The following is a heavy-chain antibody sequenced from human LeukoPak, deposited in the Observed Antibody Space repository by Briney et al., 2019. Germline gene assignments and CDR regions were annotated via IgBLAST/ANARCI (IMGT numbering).Heavy chain of an antibody. CDR3: AGWYSSSSYYGMDV. D-gene: IGHD6-13*01. CDR1: GGSISSYY. Sequence: SETLSLTCTVSGGSISSYYWSWIRQPAGKGLEWIGRIYTSGSTNYNPSLKSRVTISVDTSKNQFSLKLSSVTAADTAVYYCAGWYSSSSYYGMDVWGQGTTVTVSS. CDR2: IYTSGST. V-gene: IGHV4-4*07. J-gene: IGHJ6*02.